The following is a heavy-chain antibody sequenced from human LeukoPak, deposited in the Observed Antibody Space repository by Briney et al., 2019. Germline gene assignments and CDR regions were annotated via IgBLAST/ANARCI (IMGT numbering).Heavy chain of an antibody. CDR3: AGSFYDLLVYFDY. V-gene: IGHV1-2*02. CDR2: INPKSGGT. Sequence: ASVKVSCKASGYSFTGHYMHWVRQAPGQGLEWMGWINPKSGGTNYAQKFQGRVAMTRDTSISTVYMELSSLRSEDTAVYYCAGSFYDLLVYFDYWGQGTLVTVSS. CDR1: GYSFTGHY. D-gene: IGHD5/OR15-5a*01. J-gene: IGHJ4*02.